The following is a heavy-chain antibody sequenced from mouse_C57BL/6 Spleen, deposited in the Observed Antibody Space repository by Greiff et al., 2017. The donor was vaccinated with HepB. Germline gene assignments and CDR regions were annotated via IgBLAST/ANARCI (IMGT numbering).Heavy chain of an antibody. CDR3: ASWGYYGSSPFYYAMDY. D-gene: IGHD1-1*01. J-gene: IGHJ4*01. CDR2: IHPNSGST. CDR1: GYTFTSYW. Sequence: QVQLQHPGAELVKPGASVKLSCKASGYTFTSYWMHWVKQRPGQGLEWIGMIHPNSGSTNYNEKFKSKATLTVDKSSSTAYMQLSSLTSEDSAVYYCASWGYYGSSPFYYAMDYWGQGTSVTVSS. V-gene: IGHV1-64*01.